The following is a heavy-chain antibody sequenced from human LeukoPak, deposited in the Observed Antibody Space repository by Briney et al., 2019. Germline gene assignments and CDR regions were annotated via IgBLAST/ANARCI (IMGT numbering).Heavy chain of an antibody. D-gene: IGHD1-26*01. Sequence: PSETLSLTCTVSGGSISSGGYYWSWIRQHPGKGLEWIGYIYYSGSTYYNPSLKSRVTISVDTSKNQFSLKLSSVTAADTAVYYCAGSGPESWSIVGAHNPFDIWGQGTMVTVSS. CDR1: GGSISSGGYY. CDR3: AGSGPESWSIVGAHNPFDI. J-gene: IGHJ3*02. V-gene: IGHV4-31*03. CDR2: IYYSGST.